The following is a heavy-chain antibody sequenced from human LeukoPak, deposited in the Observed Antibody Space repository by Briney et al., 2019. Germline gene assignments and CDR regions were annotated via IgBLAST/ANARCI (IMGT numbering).Heavy chain of an antibody. V-gene: IGHV1-18*01. Sequence: VASVKVSCKASGYTFTSYGISWVRQAPGQGFEWMGWISAYNGNTNYAQKLQGRVTMTTDTSTSTAYMELRSLRSDDTAVYYCARDFDDILTGSADSWGQGTLVTVSS. CDR1: GYTFTSYG. J-gene: IGHJ4*02. D-gene: IGHD3-9*01. CDR3: ARDFDDILTGSADS. CDR2: ISAYNGNT.